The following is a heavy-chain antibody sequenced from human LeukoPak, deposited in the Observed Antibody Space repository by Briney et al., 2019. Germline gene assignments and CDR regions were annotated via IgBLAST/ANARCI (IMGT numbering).Heavy chain of an antibody. J-gene: IGHJ4*02. CDR3: ARMVDSSSWYGFVY. V-gene: IGHV1-3*01. CDR2: INAGNGNT. D-gene: IGHD6-13*01. CDR1: GYTFTSYA. Sequence: ASVKVSCKASGYTFTSYAMHWVRQAPGQRLEWMGWINAGNGNTKYSQKFQGRVTITRDTSASTAYMELSRLRSDDTAVYYCARMVDSSSWYGFVYWGQGTLVTVSS.